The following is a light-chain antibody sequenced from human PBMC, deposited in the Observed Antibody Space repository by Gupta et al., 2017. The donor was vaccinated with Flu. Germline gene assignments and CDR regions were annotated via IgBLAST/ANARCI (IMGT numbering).Light chain of an antibody. CDR2: EVS. J-gene: IGLJ2*01. CDR1: SSDIGFHDY. V-gene: IGLV2-14*01. Sequence: QSALTQPASVSGSPGQAITISCTGTSSDIGFHDYVSWYQQHPGRAPKLIIYEVSNRPAGVSRRFSGSKSANTASLTISGHQDDDEAEYYCSSYTTTNTLLFGGGTKLTVL. CDR3: SSYTTTNTLL.